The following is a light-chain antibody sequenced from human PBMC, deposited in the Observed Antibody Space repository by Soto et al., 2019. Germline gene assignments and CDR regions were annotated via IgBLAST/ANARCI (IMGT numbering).Light chain of an antibody. CDR1: SSNIGAGYD. J-gene: IGLJ2*01. Sequence: QLVLTQPPSVSGAPGQRVTISCTGSSSNIGAGYDVHWYQQLPGTAPKLLIYGNSNRPSGVPDRFSGSKSGTSASLAITVLQAEDEADYYCQSYDSSHVVFGGGTKLTVL. CDR3: QSYDSSHVV. CDR2: GNS. V-gene: IGLV1-40*01.